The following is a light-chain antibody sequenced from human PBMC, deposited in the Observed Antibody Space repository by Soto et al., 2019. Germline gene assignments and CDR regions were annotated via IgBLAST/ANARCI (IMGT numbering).Light chain of an antibody. CDR1: RSIINW. Sequence: DIQLTQSRSTLSASVGDRVTITCRASRSIINWLAWYQQKSGKGPKLLIYKASNLQTGVPSRFSGSGYGTEFTLTISSLQPDDVATYYCQQYSDHWTFGQGTKVDIK. J-gene: IGKJ1*01. CDR3: QQYSDHWT. CDR2: KAS. V-gene: IGKV1-5*03.